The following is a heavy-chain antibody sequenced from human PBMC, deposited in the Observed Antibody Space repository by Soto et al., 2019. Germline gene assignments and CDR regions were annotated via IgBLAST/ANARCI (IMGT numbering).Heavy chain of an antibody. CDR1: GGSISSYY. V-gene: IGHV4-59*01. J-gene: IGHJ6*02. Sequence: QVQLQESGPGLVKPSETLSLTCTVSGGSISSYYWSWIRQPPGKGLEWIGYIYYSGSTNYNPSLMSRVTISVDTSKNQFSLKLSSVSAADTAVYYCARDQISTGYGMDVWGQGTTVTVSS. CDR3: ARDQISTGYGMDV. D-gene: IGHD2-2*01. CDR2: IYYSGST.